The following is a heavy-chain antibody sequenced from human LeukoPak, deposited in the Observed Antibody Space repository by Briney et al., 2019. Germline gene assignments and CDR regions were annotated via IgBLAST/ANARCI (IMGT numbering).Heavy chain of an antibody. J-gene: IGHJ3*02. Sequence: GGSLRLSCVASGFTFSNYVMNWVRQAPGKGLECVSSISGSGTSTYYADSVKGRFTISRDNSKNTLYLQMNSLRAEDTAVYYCAKEGNWNYENAFDIWGQGTMVTVSS. D-gene: IGHD1-7*01. CDR2: ISGSGTST. CDR1: GFTFSNYV. V-gene: IGHV3-23*01. CDR3: AKEGNWNYENAFDI.